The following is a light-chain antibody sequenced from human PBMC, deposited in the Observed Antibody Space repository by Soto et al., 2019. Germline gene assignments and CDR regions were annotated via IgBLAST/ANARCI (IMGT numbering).Light chain of an antibody. CDR1: QGISSY. V-gene: IGKV1-9*01. J-gene: IGKJ2*01. CDR2: AAS. CDR3: QQLNAYPYT. Sequence: IQLTQSPSSLSASVGDRVTITCRASQGISSYFAWYQQKPGKAPKVLIYAASTLQNGAPPRFSGSGSGTDFTLTISSLQPEDFATYYCQQLNAYPYTFGQGTQLEIK.